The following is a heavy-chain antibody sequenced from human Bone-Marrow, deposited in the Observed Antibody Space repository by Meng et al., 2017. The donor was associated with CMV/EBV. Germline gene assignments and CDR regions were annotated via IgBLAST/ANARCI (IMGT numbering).Heavy chain of an antibody. CDR3: ARAPYYDFWSGYFVAPWVYYYGMDV. D-gene: IGHD3-3*01. CDR2: MNPNSGNT. J-gene: IGHJ6*02. V-gene: IGHV1-8*01. CDR1: GDTFTSYD. Sequence: ASVKVSCKVSGDTFTSYDINWVRQATGQGLEWTGWMNPNSGNTGYAQKFQGRVTMTRNTSISTAYMELSSLRPEDTAVYYCARAPYYDFWSGYFVAPWVYYYGMDVWGQGTTVTVSS.